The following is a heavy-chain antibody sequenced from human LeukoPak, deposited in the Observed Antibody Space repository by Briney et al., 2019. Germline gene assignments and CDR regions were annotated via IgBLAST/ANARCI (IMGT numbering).Heavy chain of an antibody. J-gene: IGHJ4*02. CDR3: ARDKVYGSGSYSDY. Sequence: SVKVSCKASGGTFSSYAISWVRQAPGQGLEWMGGIIPIFGTANYAQKFQGRVTITADESTSTAYMELSSLRSEDTAVYYCARDKVYGSGSYSDYWGQGTLVTVSS. V-gene: IGHV1-69*01. D-gene: IGHD3-10*01. CDR2: IIPIFGTA. CDR1: GGTFSSYA.